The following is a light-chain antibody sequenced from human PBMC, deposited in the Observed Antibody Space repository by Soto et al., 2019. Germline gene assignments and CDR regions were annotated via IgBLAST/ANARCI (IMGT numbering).Light chain of an antibody. CDR1: SSNVGGNP. J-gene: IGLJ1*01. Sequence: QSVLTQPPSASGTPGQKVTISCSGSSSNVGGNPVNWYQHVPTTAPKLLIYTNTQRPSGVPDRFSGSKSGTSASLAISGLPSEDEADYYCASWDDSLNGPVFGTGTKVTVL. CDR3: ASWDDSLNGPV. CDR2: TNT. V-gene: IGLV1-44*01.